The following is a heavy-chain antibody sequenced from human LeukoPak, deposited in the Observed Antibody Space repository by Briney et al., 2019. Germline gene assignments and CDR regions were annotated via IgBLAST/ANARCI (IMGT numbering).Heavy chain of an antibody. V-gene: IGHV1-18*01. D-gene: IGHD2/OR15-2a*01. CDR1: GYTFTSYG. CDR3: ASSFLRGRTRFDY. CDR2: ISAYNGNT. J-gene: IGHJ4*02. Sequence: GASVTVSCTASGYTFTSYGISWVRQAPGQGLEWMGWISAYNGNTNYAQKLQGRVTMTTDTSTSTAYMELRSLRSDDTAVYYCASSFLRGRTRFDYWGQGTLVTVSS.